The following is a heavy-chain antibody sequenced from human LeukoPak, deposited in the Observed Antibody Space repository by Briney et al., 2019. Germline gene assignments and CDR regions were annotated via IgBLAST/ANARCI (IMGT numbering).Heavy chain of an antibody. CDR2: NRGRGGST. J-gene: IGHJ4*02. CDR1: GLSHRYHS. Sequence: GRSQRLSCAASGLSHRYHSTPCARHAPAKALEWVSANRGRGGSTYYADSAKRRFTISRHNPEHTLYLQRNRLRGEDTAIYLCARETQRRRDGYNSVNWALGSDYWGQGVLVTVPS. D-gene: IGHD5-24*01. V-gene: IGHV3-23*01. CDR3: ARETQRRRDGYNSVNWALGSDY.